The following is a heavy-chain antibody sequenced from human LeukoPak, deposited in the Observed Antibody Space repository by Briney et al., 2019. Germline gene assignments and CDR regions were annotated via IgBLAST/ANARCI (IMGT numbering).Heavy chain of an antibody. D-gene: IGHD4-17*01. V-gene: IGHV1-3*01. Sequence: ASVKVSCKASGYTFTSYAMHWVRQAPGQRLEWMGWINAGNGNTKYSQKFQGRVTMTRDTSTSTVYMELSSLRSEDTAVYYCAREAYGDYGHWFDPWGQGTLVTVSS. J-gene: IGHJ5*02. CDR1: GYTFTSYA. CDR2: INAGNGNT. CDR3: AREAYGDYGHWFDP.